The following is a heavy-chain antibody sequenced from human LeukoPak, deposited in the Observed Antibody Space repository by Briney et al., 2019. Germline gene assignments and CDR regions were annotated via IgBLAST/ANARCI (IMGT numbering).Heavy chain of an antibody. D-gene: IGHD2-15*01. Sequence: SETLSLTCTVSGGSISSYYWSWIRQPAGKGLEWIGRIYTSGGTNYNPSLKSRVTMSVDTSKNQFSLKLSSVTAADTAVYYCASNGCSGGSCYSPYYFDYWGQGTLVTVSS. CDR3: ASNGCSGGSCYSPYYFDY. CDR1: GGSISSYY. CDR2: IYTSGGT. V-gene: IGHV4-4*07. J-gene: IGHJ4*02.